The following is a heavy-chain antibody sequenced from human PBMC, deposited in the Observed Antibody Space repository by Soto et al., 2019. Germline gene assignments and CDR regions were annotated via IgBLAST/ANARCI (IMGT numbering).Heavy chain of an antibody. CDR3: AGWVGSYLDY. V-gene: IGHV4-4*02. D-gene: IGHD1-26*01. J-gene: IGHJ4*02. CDR2: IYHSGST. CDR1: SGSISSSNW. Sequence: QVQLQESGPGLVKPSGTLSLTCAVSSGSISSSNWWRWVRQPPGKGLEWLGEIYHSGSTNYNPSHKNRVTISVDKSKDQVSLKLSSVTAAVTAVYYCAGWVGSYLDYWGQGTLVTVSS.